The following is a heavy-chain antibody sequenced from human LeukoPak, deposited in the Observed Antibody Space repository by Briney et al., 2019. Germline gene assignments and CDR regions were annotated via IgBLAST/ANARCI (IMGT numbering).Heavy chain of an antibody. CDR2: INHSGST. CDR3: ARGQLHYDFWSGYFNWFDP. CDR1: GGSFRGYY. Sequence: SETLSLTCAVYGGSFRGYYWSWIRQPPGKGLEWIGEINHSGSTNYNPSLKSRVTISVDTSKNQFSLKLSSVTAADTAVYYCARGQLHYDFWSGYFNWFDPWGQGTLVTVSS. J-gene: IGHJ5*02. V-gene: IGHV4-34*01. D-gene: IGHD3-3*01.